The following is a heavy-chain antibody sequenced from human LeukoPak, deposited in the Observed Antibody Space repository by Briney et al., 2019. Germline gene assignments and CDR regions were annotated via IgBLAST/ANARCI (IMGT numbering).Heavy chain of an antibody. Sequence: PGGSLRLSCAASGFTFSNYALIWVRQAPGKGLEWVSAISASGALTYYADSVKGRFTISRDDSKSTLYLQMDTLRAEDTAIYYCAKDNASGPRSGWYIDAFDVWGQGTMATVSS. CDR2: ISASGALT. CDR3: AKDNASGPRSGWYIDAFDV. V-gene: IGHV3-23*01. CDR1: GFTFSNYA. D-gene: IGHD6-19*01. J-gene: IGHJ3*01.